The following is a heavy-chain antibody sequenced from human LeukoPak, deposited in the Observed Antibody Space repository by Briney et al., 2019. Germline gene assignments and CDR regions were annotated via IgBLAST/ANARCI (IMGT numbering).Heavy chain of an antibody. V-gene: IGHV4-39*07. CDR1: GDSISSSYYY. CDR3: ARMGRKTTVVPPDFDY. D-gene: IGHD4-23*01. Sequence: SETLSLTCTVSGDSISSSYYYWGWIRQPPGKGLEWIGSIYYSGSTYYNPSLKSRVTMSVDTSKNQFSLNLSSVTAADTAVYYCARMGRKTTVVPPDFDYWGQGTLVTVSS. CDR2: IYYSGST. J-gene: IGHJ4*02.